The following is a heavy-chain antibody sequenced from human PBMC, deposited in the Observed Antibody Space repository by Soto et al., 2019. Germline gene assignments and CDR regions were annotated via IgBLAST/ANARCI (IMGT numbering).Heavy chain of an antibody. Sequence: LFLTCPVYGGALSGYYLSWIRQRPGKGLEWIGEINHSGSTNYNPSLKSRVTISVDTSKNQFSLKLSSVTAADTAVYYCARGPDPVDYYGMDVWGQGTTVTVSS. V-gene: IGHV4-34*01. D-gene: IGHD2-21*01. CDR1: GGALSGYY. CDR3: ARGPDPVDYYGMDV. CDR2: INHSGST. J-gene: IGHJ6*02.